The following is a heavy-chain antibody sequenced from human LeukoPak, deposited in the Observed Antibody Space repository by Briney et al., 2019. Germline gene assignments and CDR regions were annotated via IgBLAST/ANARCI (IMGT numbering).Heavy chain of an antibody. D-gene: IGHD6-6*01. Sequence: TSETLSLTCTVSGGSVSSGSYYWSWIRQPPGKGLEWIGYIYYSGSTYYNPSLKSRVTISVDTSKNQFSLKLSSVTAADTAVYYCARGDFEYSSSSGDYWGQGTLVTVSS. CDR3: ARGDFEYSSSSGDY. CDR2: IYYSGST. J-gene: IGHJ4*02. CDR1: GGSVSSGSYY. V-gene: IGHV4-61*01.